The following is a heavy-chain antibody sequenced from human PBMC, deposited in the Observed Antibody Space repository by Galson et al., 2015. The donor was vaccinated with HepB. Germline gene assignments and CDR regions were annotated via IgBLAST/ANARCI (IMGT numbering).Heavy chain of an antibody. V-gene: IGHV3-30*04. CDR2: LSDAGKNE. CDR3: ARDDVLQLFGGSRNDPINFYYVDV. CDR1: GFTFNVYS. D-gene: IGHD3-10*02. J-gene: IGHJ6*03. Sequence: SLRLSCATSGFTFNVYSMHWVRQAPGKGLEWVAALSDAGKNEYYADSVKGRFTISRDNSNDILYLQMSSLRVEDTAVYFCARDDVLQLFGGSRNDPINFYYVDVWGKGTTVTV.